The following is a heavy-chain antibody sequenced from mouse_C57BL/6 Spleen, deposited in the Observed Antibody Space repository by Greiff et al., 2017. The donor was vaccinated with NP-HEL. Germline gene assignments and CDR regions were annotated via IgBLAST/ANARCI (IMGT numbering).Heavy chain of an antibody. CDR1: GFSLTSYG. D-gene: IGHD4-1*01. V-gene: IGHV2-6-1*01. CDR3: ARHEPGTDAMDY. J-gene: IGHJ4*01. CDR2: IWSDGST. Sequence: VQLKQSGPGLVAPSQSLSITCTVSGFSLTSYGVHWVRQPPGQGLEWLVVIWSDGSTTYNSALQSRLSISKDNSKSQVFLKMNSLQTDDTAMYYCARHEPGTDAMDYWGQGTSVTVSS.